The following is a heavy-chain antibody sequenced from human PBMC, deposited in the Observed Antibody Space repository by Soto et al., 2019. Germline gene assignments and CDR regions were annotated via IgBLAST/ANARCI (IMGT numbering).Heavy chain of an antibody. CDR1: GFTFSSYW. Sequence: EVQLVESGGGLVQPGGSLRLSCAASGFTFSSYWMHWVRQAPGEGLMWVSCISSDGSSTAYADSLKGRFTISRDNAKNTLYLQMSSLRAEHTAVYYCTSCLHEYSDYAAWGQGTLVTVSS. J-gene: IGHJ5*02. V-gene: IGHV3-74*01. D-gene: IGHD4-17*01. CDR3: TSCLHEYSDYAA. CDR2: ISSDGSST.